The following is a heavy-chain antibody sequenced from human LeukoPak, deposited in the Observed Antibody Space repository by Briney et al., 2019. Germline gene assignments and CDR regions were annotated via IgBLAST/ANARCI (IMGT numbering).Heavy chain of an antibody. CDR1: GGSLSSGTFY. CDR3: ARVGGYSGSYYYFDN. V-gene: IGHV4-61*02. J-gene: IGHJ4*02. CDR2: VYTGGST. D-gene: IGHD1-26*01. Sequence: SQTLSLTCTVSGGSLSSGTFYWSWIRQPAGKGLEWIGRVYTGGSTDYNSSFMSRVTISIDTSKNQFFLKLSSVTAADTAVYYCARVGGYSGSYYYFDNWGQGTLVTVSS.